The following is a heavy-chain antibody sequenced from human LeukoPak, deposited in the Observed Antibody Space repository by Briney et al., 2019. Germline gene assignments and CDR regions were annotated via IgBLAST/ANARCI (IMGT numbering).Heavy chain of an antibody. J-gene: IGHJ6*02. CDR1: GGSISSGSYY. D-gene: IGHD3-3*01. Sequence: SETLSLTCTVSGGSISSGSYYWSWIRQPAGKGLEWTGRIYTSGSTNYNPSLKSRVTISVDTSKNQFSLKLSSVTAADTAVYYCARDRYDSWSGYYYYYGMDVWGQGTTVTVSS. CDR2: IYTSGST. CDR3: ARDRYDSWSGYYYYYGMDV. V-gene: IGHV4-61*02.